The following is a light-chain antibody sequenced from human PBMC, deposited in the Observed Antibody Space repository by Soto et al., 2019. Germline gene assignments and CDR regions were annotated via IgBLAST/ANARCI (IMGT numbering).Light chain of an antibody. CDR1: QSVHNF. V-gene: IGKV3-11*01. Sequence: EIVLTQSPATLSLSPGDRAALSCKASQSVHNFLAWYQQKPGQAPRLLIYGASTRAAGLPARFSGSGSGTDFTLTISSLEPEDFAVYYCQQYNNWWTFGQGTKVDTK. CDR3: QQYNNWWT. CDR2: GAS. J-gene: IGKJ1*01.